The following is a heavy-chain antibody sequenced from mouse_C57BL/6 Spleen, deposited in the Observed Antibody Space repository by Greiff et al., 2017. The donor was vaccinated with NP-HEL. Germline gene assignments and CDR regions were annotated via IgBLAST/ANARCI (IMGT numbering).Heavy chain of an antibody. CDR1: GYTFTDYY. V-gene: IGHV1-26*01. CDR3: ARGGGIYYDYDGSY. J-gene: IGHJ3*01. CDR2: INPNNGGT. D-gene: IGHD2-4*01. Sequence: VQLQQSGPELVKPGASVKISCKASGYTFTDYYMNWVKQSHGKSLEWIGDINPNNGGTSYNQKFKGKATLTVDKSSSTAYMELRSLASEESAVYYCARGGGIYYDYDGSYLGQGTLVTVSA.